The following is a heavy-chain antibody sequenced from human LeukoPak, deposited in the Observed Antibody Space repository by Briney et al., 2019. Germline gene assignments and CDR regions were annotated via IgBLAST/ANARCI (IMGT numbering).Heavy chain of an antibody. V-gene: IGHV4-61*02. D-gene: IGHD1-26*01. CDR1: GSSISSGGYY. CDR3: ARDHSGSYCNWFDP. CDR2: IYFSENA. J-gene: IGHJ5*02. Sequence: PSQTLSLTCTVSGSSISSGGYYWTWIRQPAGTGLEWIGRIYFSENANYNSSLKGRVTISVDTSKNQFSLKLSSVTAADTAVYYCARDHSGSYCNWFDPWGQGTLVTVSS.